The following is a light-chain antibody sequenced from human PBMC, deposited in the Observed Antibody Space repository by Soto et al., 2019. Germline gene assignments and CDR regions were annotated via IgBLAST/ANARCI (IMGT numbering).Light chain of an antibody. V-gene: IGLV2-14*01. CDR3: SSSTSIRTIRFV. CDR1: SSDVVAYDY. CDR2: DVN. J-gene: IGLJ1*01. Sequence: QSALTQPASVSGSPGQSITISCTGSSSDVVAYDYVSWYQQHPGKAPKLMIYDVNTRPSGVSNRFSVSKSGNTASLTISGLHAEDESDYYCSSSTSIRTIRFVFGTGTKLTVL.